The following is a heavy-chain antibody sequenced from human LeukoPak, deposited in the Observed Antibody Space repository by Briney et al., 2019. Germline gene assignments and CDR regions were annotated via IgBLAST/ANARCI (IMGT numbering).Heavy chain of an antibody. CDR3: ANGYHYTSNLYVHFQH. Sequence: GGSLRLSCAPSGFTFSSYGMHWVRQAPGKGLEWVAVISYDGSNKYYADSVKGRFTISRDNSKNTLYLQMNSLRAEDTAVYYCANGYHYTSNLYVHFQHWGQGTLVTVSS. CDR2: ISYDGSNK. V-gene: IGHV3-30*18. D-gene: IGHD6-13*01. CDR1: GFTFSSYG. J-gene: IGHJ1*01.